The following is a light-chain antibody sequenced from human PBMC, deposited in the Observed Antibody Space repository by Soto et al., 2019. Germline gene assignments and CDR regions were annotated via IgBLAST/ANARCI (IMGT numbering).Light chain of an antibody. V-gene: IGKV3-15*01. CDR2: GAS. Sequence: EIVMTQSPATLSASPGERATLSCRASQSVSGNLAWYQQKPGQAPRLLIFGASTRATGIPARFSGSGSGTEFTLTITSLQAEDFAVYYCQQYNSWPRTFGQGTKVEIK. CDR3: QQYNSWPRT. CDR1: QSVSGN. J-gene: IGKJ1*01.